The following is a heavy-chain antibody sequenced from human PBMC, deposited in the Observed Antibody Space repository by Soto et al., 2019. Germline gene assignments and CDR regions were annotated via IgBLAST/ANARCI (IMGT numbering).Heavy chain of an antibody. CDR2: IKSKTDGGTT. D-gene: IGHD4-17*01. J-gene: IGHJ3*02. CDR3: TTDLFIIPDDYGDYVDAFDI. CDR1: GFTFSNAW. V-gene: IGHV3-15*01. Sequence: EVQLVESGGGLVKPGGSLRLSCAASGFTFSNAWMSWVRQAPGKGLEWVGRIKSKTDGGTTDYAAPVKGRFTISRDDSKNTLYLQMNSLKTEDTAVYYCTTDLFIIPDDYGDYVDAFDIWGQGTMVTVSS.